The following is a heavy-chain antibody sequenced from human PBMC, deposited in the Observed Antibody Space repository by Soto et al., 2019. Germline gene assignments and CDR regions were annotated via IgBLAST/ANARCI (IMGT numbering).Heavy chain of an antibody. V-gene: IGHV3-30*03. J-gene: IGHJ4*02. CDR3: VGGQYYFDY. CDR1: GFPFTSYG. CDR2: ISYDGSDK. D-gene: IGHD3-10*01. Sequence: QVQLVESGGGVVQPGRSLRLSCAASGFPFTSYGMHWVSEGPDKGLEWVAIISYDGSDKYYADSVKGRFTISRDNSKNTLYLQMNSLRPDDTALYYCVGGQYYFDYRGQGTLVIVSS.